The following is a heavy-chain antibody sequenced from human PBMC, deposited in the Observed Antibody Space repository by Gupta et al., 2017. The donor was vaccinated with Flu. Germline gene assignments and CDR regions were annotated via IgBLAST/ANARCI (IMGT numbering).Heavy chain of an antibody. D-gene: IGHD2-15*01. Sequence: QVQLVQSGAEVEKPGASVKVSCKASGYTFTSYDINWVRQAPGQGLEWMGWMSPNSGNTGYAQKFQGRVTMTRDTSISTAYMELSSLGSDDTAVYYCGRGVEAGIDYWGQGTLVTVSS. J-gene: IGHJ4*02. CDR3: GRGVEAGIDY. V-gene: IGHV1-8*01. CDR2: MSPNSGNT. CDR1: GYTFTSYD.